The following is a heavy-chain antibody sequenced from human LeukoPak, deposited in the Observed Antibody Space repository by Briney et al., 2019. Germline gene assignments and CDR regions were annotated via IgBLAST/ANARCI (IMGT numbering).Heavy chain of an antibody. D-gene: IGHD2/OR15-2a*01. Sequence: SETLSLTCIVPGGSISTYYWSWIRQPPGKGLEWIGYIYYSGITNYNPSLKSRVTISVDTSKNQFSLKLSSVTAADTAVYYCARKHYLPHNWFDPWGQGTLVTVSS. CDR3: ARKHYLPHNWFDP. CDR2: IYYSGIT. CDR1: GGSISTYY. J-gene: IGHJ5*02. V-gene: IGHV4-59*01.